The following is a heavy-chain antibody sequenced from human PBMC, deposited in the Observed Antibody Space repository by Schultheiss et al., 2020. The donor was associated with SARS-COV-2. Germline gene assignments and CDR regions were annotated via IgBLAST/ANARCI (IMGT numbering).Heavy chain of an antibody. CDR2: IRSKAYGGTT. Sequence: GGSLRLSCTTSGFTFGDFAMSWVRQAPGKGLEWIGFIRSKAYGGTTEFAASVKGRFTISRDDSKSIAYLQMNSLRPEDTAVYYCTRVRGSSGWYRFDPWGQGTLVTVSS. CDR1: GFTFGDFA. V-gene: IGHV3-49*04. D-gene: IGHD6-19*01. CDR3: TRVRGSSGWYRFDP. J-gene: IGHJ5*02.